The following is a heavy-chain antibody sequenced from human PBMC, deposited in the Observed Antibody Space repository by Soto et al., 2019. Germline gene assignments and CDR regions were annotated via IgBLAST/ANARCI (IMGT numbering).Heavy chain of an antibody. CDR1: GGTFSSYA. J-gene: IGHJ4*02. D-gene: IGHD6-13*01. CDR3: ASSSWYGRYYFDY. Sequence: SLKVSCKASGGTFSSYAISWLRQAPGQGLEWMGGIIPIFGTANYAQKFQGRVTITADESTSTAYMELSSLRSEDTAVYYCASSSWYGRYYFDYWRQGTLDTVSS. V-gene: IGHV1-69*01. CDR2: IIPIFGTA.